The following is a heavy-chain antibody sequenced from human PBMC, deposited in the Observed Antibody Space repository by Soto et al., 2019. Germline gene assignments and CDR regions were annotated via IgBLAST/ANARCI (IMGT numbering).Heavy chain of an antibody. V-gene: IGHV3-21*01. CDR1: GFTFNTYS. CDR3: ARDFRGLGMDV. Sequence: GGSLRLSCAASGFTFNTYSMNWARQAPGKGLEWVSFISSGSSYIYYADSVKGRFTISRDNAKNSLFLQMNSLRAEDTAVYYCARDFRGLGMDVWGQGTTVTVSS. J-gene: IGHJ6*02. CDR2: ISSGSSYI.